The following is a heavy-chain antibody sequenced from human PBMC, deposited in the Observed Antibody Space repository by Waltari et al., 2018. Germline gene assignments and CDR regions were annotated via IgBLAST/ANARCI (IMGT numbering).Heavy chain of an antibody. J-gene: IGHJ6*03. CDR2: ISGGGWTIT. CDR3: AKGSRIYPWATAYYYNLDV. Sequence: EVQLLESGGGFVQPGGSLRLSCAVSGFTFSNYAMSWVRQAPGKGLERVSVISGGGWTITYYVGPGKGRFPLSRDHSQNTLYLQIDSLRAEDTAVYYCAKGSRIYPWATAYYYNLDVWGQGTAVTVSS. V-gene: IGHV3-23*01. D-gene: IGHD5-12*01. CDR1: GFTFSNYA.